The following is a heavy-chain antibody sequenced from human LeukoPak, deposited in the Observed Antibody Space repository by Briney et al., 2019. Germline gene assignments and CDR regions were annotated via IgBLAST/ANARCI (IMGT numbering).Heavy chain of an antibody. Sequence: SETLSLTCAVYGGSFSGYYWSWIRQPPGRGLEWIGEINHSGSTNYNPSLKSRVTISVDTSKNQFSLKLSSVTAADTAVYYCARAPRRTMIVVAIPHYFDYWGQGTLVTVSS. CDR1: GGSFSGYY. CDR3: ARAPRRTMIVVAIPHYFDY. J-gene: IGHJ4*02. V-gene: IGHV4-34*01. CDR2: INHSGST. D-gene: IGHD3-22*01.